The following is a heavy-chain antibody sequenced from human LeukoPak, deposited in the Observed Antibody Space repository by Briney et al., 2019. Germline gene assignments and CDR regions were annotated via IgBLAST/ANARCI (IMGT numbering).Heavy chain of an antibody. CDR1: GFTVSSNY. V-gene: IGHV3-53*04. D-gene: IGHD2-8*02. CDR2: IYSGGST. CDR3: ARAKPTGDIDY. Sequence: GGSLRLSCAASGFTVSSNYMSWVRQAPGKGLEWVSVIYSGGSTYYADSVKGRFAISRHNSKNTLYLQMNSLRAEDTAVYYCARAKPTGDIDYWGQGTLVTVSS. J-gene: IGHJ4*02.